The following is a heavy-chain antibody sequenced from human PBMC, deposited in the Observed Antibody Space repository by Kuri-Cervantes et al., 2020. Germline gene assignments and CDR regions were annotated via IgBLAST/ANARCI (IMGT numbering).Heavy chain of an antibody. D-gene: IGHD1-20*01. CDR2: INPNSGGT. CDR3: ARGYNWNDADLDY. CDR1: GYTFTGYY. Sequence: ASVKVSCKASGYTFTGYYMHWVRQAPGQGLEWMGWINPNSGGTNYAQKSQGRVTMTRDTSISTAYMELSRLRSDDTAVYYCARGYNWNDADLDYWGQGTLVTVSS. J-gene: IGHJ4*02. V-gene: IGHV1-2*02.